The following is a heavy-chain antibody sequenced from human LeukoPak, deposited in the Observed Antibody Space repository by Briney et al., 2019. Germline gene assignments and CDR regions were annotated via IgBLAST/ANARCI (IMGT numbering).Heavy chain of an antibody. Sequence: SETLSLTCTVSGGSISSGDYYWSWIRQPPGKGLEWIGYIYYSGSTNYNPSLKSRVTISVDTSKNQFSLKLSSVTAADTAVYYCARGGQYSGSYSFDYWGQGTLVTVSS. D-gene: IGHD1-26*01. V-gene: IGHV4-30-4*01. CDR1: GGSISSGDYY. J-gene: IGHJ4*02. CDR3: ARGGQYSGSYSFDY. CDR2: IYYSGST.